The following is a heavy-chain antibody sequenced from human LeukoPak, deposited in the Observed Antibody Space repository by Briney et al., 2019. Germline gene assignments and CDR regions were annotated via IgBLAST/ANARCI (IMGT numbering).Heavy chain of an antibody. CDR2: IKRDGCEQ. V-gene: IGHV3-7*04. D-gene: IGHD2-15*01. Sequence: PGGSLRLSCAASGFSFSDYWMSWVRQAPGKGLEWLANIKRDGCEQYYVDSVKGRFTISRDNAKNSLYLQMNSLRAEDTAVYYCAREYCSGGTCYLPGYWGQGTPVTVSS. CDR3: AREYCSGGTCYLPGY. CDR1: GFSFSDYW. J-gene: IGHJ4*02.